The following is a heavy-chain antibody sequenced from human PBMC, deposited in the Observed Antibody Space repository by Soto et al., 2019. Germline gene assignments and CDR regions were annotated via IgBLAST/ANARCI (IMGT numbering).Heavy chain of an antibody. CDR2: INHSGST. D-gene: IGHD4-17*01. J-gene: IGHJ4*02. V-gene: IGHV4-34*01. Sequence: PSETLSLTCAVYGGSFSGYYWSWIRQPPGKGLEWIGEINHSGSTNYNPSLKSRVTISVDTSKNQFSLKLSSVTAADTAVYYCARTSTVANYWGQGTLVTVSS. CDR1: GGSFSGYY. CDR3: ARTSTVANY.